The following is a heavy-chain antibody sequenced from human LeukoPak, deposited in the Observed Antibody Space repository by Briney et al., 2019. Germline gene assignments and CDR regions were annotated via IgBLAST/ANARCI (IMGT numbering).Heavy chain of an antibody. CDR2: ISYDGSNK. J-gene: IGHJ4*02. V-gene: IGHV3-30-3*01. CDR3: ASAITFKGDHPTSDY. D-gene: IGHD3-16*01. Sequence: GGSLRLSCAASGFTFSSYAMHWVRQAPGKGLEWVAVISYDGSNKYHADSVKGRFTISRDNSKNTLYLQMNSLRAEDTAVYYSASAITFKGDHPTSDYWGQGTLVTVSS. CDR1: GFTFSSYA.